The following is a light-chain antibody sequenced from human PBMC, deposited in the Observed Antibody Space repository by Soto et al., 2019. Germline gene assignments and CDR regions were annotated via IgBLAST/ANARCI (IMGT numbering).Light chain of an antibody. CDR1: QGISSW. CDR2: AAS. V-gene: IGKV1-12*01. Sequence: DILMTQSKYSVTASVGDRVAITCRASQGISSWLALYQKKPGKAPNLLIYAASSLQSGVPSRFSGSESGTDFTLTISSLQPEDCAIYFCQQANSFPIPFGQGTRLENK. J-gene: IGKJ5*01. CDR3: QQANSFPIP.